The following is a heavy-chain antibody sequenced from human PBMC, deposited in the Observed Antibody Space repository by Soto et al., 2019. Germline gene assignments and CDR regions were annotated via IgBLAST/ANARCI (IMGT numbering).Heavy chain of an antibody. D-gene: IGHD2-15*01. CDR2: IYYSGST. CDR3: ARHTPAISISDH. CDR1: GGSISSSSYY. Sequence: QLQLQESGPGLVKPSETLSLTCTVSGGSISSSSYYWGWIRQPPGKGLEWIGSIYYSGSTYYNPSLKSRVTMSGDTSKNQFSLKLSSVTASDTAVYYCARHTPAISISDHWCQGTLVTVSS. J-gene: IGHJ4*02. V-gene: IGHV4-39*01.